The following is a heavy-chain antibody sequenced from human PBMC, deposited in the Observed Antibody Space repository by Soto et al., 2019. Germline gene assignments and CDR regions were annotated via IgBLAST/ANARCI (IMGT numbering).Heavy chain of an antibody. CDR2: IRSKANSYAT. Sequence: GGSLRLSCAASWFTFSGSAMHWVRQASGKGLEWVGRIRSKANSYATAYAASVKGRFTISRDDSKNTAYLQMNSLKTEDTAVYYCTCKDAFDIWGQGTMVTVSS. D-gene: IGHD2-8*01. J-gene: IGHJ3*02. CDR1: WFTFSGSA. CDR3: TCKDAFDI. V-gene: IGHV3-73*01.